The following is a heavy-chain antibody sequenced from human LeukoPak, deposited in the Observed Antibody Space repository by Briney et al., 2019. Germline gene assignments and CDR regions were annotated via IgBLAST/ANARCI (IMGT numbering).Heavy chain of an antibody. J-gene: IGHJ4*02. V-gene: IGHV1-18*01. CDR3: ARATGNYYDYVWGASRGYFDY. CDR1: GYTFTSYG. CDR2: ISAYNGNT. D-gene: IGHD3-16*01. Sequence: ASVKVCCKASGYTFTSYGISWVRQAPGQGLERMGWISAYNGNTNYAQKLQGRVTMTTDTSTSTAYMELRSLRCDDTAVYYCARATGNYYDYVWGASRGYFDYWGQGTLVTVSS.